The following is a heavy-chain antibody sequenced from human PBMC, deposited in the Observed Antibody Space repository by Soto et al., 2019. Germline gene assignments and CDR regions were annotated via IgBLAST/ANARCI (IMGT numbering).Heavy chain of an antibody. CDR1: GYTFTSYG. CDR2: ISAYNGNT. V-gene: IGHV1-18*01. J-gene: IGHJ6*02. D-gene: IGHD6-19*01. Sequence: ASVKVSCKASGYTFTSYGISWVRQAPGQGLEWMGWISAYNGNTKYAQKLQGRVTMTTDTSTSTAYMELRSLRSDDTAVYYCARDALYDSGGWDRYYYYGMDGWGQGTRVTVAS. CDR3: ARDALYDSGGWDRYYYYGMDG.